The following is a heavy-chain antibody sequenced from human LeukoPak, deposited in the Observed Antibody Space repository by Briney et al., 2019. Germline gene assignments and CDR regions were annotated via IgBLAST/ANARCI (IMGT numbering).Heavy chain of an antibody. D-gene: IGHD1-14*01. J-gene: IGHJ5*02. CDR2: ISDDGRSK. Sequence: GGSLRLSCAASGFSFISYGMHWVRQAPGKGLEWVGVISDDGRSKDYADSVEGRFTISRDNSKNTLYLQMNSLRAEDTAVYYCAREFRTGMEELDPWGQGTLVTVSS. CDR1: GFSFISYG. V-gene: IGHV3-30*03. CDR3: AREFRTGMEELDP.